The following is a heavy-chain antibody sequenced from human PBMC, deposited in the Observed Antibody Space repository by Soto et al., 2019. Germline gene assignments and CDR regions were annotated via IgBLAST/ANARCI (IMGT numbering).Heavy chain of an antibody. CDR1: GYRFTSYW. J-gene: IGHJ5*02. CDR3: ARKDKSGYFNWFDP. Sequence: PGESLKISCEGSGYRFTSYWIAWVRQMPGKGLEWMGIIFPSDSDTRYSPSFQGQVTISADRSTSTVFLQWASLKASDTAVYFCARKDKSGYFNWFDPWGQGTLVTVSS. V-gene: IGHV5-51*01. D-gene: IGHD3-22*01. CDR2: IFPSDSDT.